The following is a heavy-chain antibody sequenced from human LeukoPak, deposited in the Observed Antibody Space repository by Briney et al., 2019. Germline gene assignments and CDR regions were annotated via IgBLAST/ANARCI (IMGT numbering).Heavy chain of an antibody. CDR1: GGSISSGGYY. CDR2: IYHSGST. V-gene: IGHV4-30-2*01. CDR3: ARDGEMATMGQWTHLY. Sequence: SETLSLTCTVSGGSISSGGYYWSWIRQPPGKGLEWIGYIYHSGSTYYNPSLKSRVTISVDRSKNQFSLKLSSVTAADTAVYYCARDGEMATMGQWTHLYWGQGTLVTVSS. D-gene: IGHD5-24*01. J-gene: IGHJ4*02.